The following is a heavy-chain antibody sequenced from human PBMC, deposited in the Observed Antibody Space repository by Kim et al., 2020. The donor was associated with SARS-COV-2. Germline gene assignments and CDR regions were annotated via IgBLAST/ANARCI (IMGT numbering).Heavy chain of an antibody. D-gene: IGHD6-13*01. CDR2: IIPIFGTA. V-gene: IGHV1-69*13. Sequence: SVKVSCKASGGTFSSYAISWVRQAPGQGLEWMGGIIPIFGTANYAQKFQGRVTITADESTSTAYMELSSLRSEDTAVYYCATSRYSSSWSEHCSPCYYYYYGMDVWGQGTTVTVSS. J-gene: IGHJ6*02. CDR1: GGTFSSYA. CDR3: ATSRYSSSWSEHCSPCYYYYYGMDV.